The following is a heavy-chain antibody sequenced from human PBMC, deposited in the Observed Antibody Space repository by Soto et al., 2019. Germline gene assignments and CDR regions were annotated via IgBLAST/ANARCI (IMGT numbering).Heavy chain of an antibody. J-gene: IGHJ5*02. D-gene: IGHD2-2*01. CDR1: GGTFSSYT. CDR3: ARDRGWVVPAAITISNWFDP. CDR2: IIPILGIA. V-gene: IGHV1-69*04. Sequence: GASXKVSCKASGGTFSSYTISCVRQSPGQGLEWMGRIIPILGIANYAQKFQGRVTITADKSTSTAYMELSSLRSEDTEVYYCARDRGWVVPAAITISNWFDPWGQGTLVTVSS.